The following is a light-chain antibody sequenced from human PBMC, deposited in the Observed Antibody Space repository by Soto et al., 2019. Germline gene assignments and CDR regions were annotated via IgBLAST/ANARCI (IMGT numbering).Light chain of an antibody. Sequence: EIVLTQSSATLSVSSGERATLSSSATETVSTNLAWFQRKAGKPPRLLIYGSSTRATGVPDRFSGSGSGTEFALTISSLQSEDVAVYYCQQYSKWPPPITFGQGTRLEIK. J-gene: IGKJ5*01. CDR2: GSS. CDR3: QQYSKWPPPIT. CDR1: ETVSTN. V-gene: IGKV3-15*01.